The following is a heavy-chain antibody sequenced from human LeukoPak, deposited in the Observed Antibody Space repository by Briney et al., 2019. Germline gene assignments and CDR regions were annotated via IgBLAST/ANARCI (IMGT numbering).Heavy chain of an antibody. J-gene: IGHJ4*02. CDR3: AREAVAGNNFDY. Sequence: SETLSLTCAVSGYSISSGYYWGWIRQPPGKGLEWIGSIYHSGSTYYNPSLKSRVTISVDTSENQFSLKLSSVTAADTAVYYCAREAVAGNNFDYWGQGTLVTVSS. V-gene: IGHV4-38-2*02. CDR2: IYHSGST. D-gene: IGHD6-19*01. CDR1: GYSISSGYY.